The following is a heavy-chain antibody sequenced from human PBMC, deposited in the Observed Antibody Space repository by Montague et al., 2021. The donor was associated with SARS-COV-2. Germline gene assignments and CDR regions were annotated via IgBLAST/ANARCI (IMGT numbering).Heavy chain of an antibody. CDR3: ARLKRYFDSSGSPSAFDF. Sequence: SETLSLTCTVSGGSITNNIDYWARIRQPPGKGLEWIGSIYYTGNTYYNPSLKSRVTISVVTSKNHFTLKLSSVTAAETAVYYCARLKRYFDSSGSPSAFDFWGQGIKVTVSS. V-gene: IGHV4-39*02. CDR2: IYYTGNT. CDR1: GGSITNNIDY. J-gene: IGHJ3*01. D-gene: IGHD3-22*01.